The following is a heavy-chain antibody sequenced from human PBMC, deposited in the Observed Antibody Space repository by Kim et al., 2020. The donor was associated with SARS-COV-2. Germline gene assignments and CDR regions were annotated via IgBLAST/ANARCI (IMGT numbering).Heavy chain of an antibody. J-gene: IGHJ3*02. CDR1: GYTLTELS. V-gene: IGHV1-24*01. Sequence: ASVKVSCKVSGYTLTELSMHWVRQAPGKGLEWMGGFDPEDGETIYAQKFQGRVTMTEDTSTDTAYMELSSLRSEDTAVYYCATKPGGWANWNYDPAFDIWGQGTMVTVSS. CDR2: FDPEDGET. CDR3: ATKPGGWANWNYDPAFDI. D-gene: IGHD1-7*01.